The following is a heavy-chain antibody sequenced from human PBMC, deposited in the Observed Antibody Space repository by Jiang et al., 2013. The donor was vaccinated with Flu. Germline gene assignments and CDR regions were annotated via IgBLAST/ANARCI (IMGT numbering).Heavy chain of an antibody. CDR3: ARRPSSSWGYYYNYMDV. D-gene: IGHD6-13*01. CDR2: IIPIFGTT. Sequence: GAEVKKPGSSVKVSCKASGGTFSSYGISWVRQAPGQGLEWMGGIIPIFGTTDYAQKFHDRVTITADESTSTAYMELGSLRSEDTAVYYCARRPSSSWGYYYNYMDVWGKGTTVTVSS. J-gene: IGHJ6*03. V-gene: IGHV1-69*01. CDR1: GGTFSSYG.